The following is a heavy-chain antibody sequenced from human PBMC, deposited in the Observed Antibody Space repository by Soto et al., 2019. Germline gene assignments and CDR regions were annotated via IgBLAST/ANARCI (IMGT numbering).Heavy chain of an antibody. CDR1: GFSFSAAA. V-gene: IGHV3-73*02. CDR2: IRSKANNFAT. CDR3: AGPGYSNSWYEDYFDY. J-gene: IGHJ4*02. D-gene: IGHD6-13*01. Sequence: EVQLVESGGGLVQPGGSLKLSCVASGFSFSAAAMHWVRQASGKGLEWVGRIRSKANNFATAYAASVNGRFTISRDDSKNTAYLQMNSLKTKVTAVYFCAGPGYSNSWYEDYFDYWGQGTLVTVSS.